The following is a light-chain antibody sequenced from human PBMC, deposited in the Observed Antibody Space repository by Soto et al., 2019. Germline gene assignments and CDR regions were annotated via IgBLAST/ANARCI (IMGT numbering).Light chain of an antibody. CDR3: QQSYRSPYT. V-gene: IGKV1-39*01. Sequence: DIQLTQSPSSLSASVGDRVTVTCRTSQSINIYLNWYQQKPGKAPTLLIYGASSLQSGVPSRFSGGGSLTDFTLIISSLQTEDFATYYSQQSYRSPYTFGQGTKLEI. CDR1: QSINIY. CDR2: GAS. J-gene: IGKJ2*01.